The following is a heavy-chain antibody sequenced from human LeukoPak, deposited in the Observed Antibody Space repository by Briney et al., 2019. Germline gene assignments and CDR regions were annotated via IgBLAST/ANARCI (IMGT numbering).Heavy chain of an antibody. CDR3: ARDQSRFNP. J-gene: IGHJ5*02. V-gene: IGHV3-7*01. CDR1: GFTFSDYW. Sequence: GGSLRFSCAASGFTFSDYWMSWVRQAPGKGLEWVANIKQDGGETYYVDSVKGRFTVSRDNAKSSLYLQMNSLRAEDTAVYYCARDQSRFNPWGQGTLVTVSS. CDR2: IKQDGGET.